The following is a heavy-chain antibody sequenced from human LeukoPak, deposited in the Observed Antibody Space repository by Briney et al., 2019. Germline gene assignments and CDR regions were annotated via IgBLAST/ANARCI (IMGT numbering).Heavy chain of an antibody. CDR2: ISSSSSYI. J-gene: IGHJ4*02. D-gene: IGHD1-20*01. CDR3: VTYNWEYEADF. Sequence: GGSLRLSCAASGFTFSSYSMNWVRQAPGKGLEWVSSISSSSSYIYYADSVKGRFTISRDNAKNSLYLQMNSLRAEDTATYYCVTYNWEYEADFWGQGTLVTVSS. V-gene: IGHV3-21*01. CDR1: GFTFSSYS.